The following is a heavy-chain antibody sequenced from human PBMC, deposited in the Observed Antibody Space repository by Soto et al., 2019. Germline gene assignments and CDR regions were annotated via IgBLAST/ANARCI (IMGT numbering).Heavy chain of an antibody. D-gene: IGHD3-16*02. CDR3: TRRVDDYVWGSYRSYYYYYGMDV. CDR2: IRSKANSDAT. V-gene: IGHV3-73*02. J-gene: IGHJ6*02. CDR1: GFTFSGSA. Sequence: EVQLVESGGGLVQPGGSLKLSCAASGFTFSGSAMHWVRQASGKGLEWVGRIRSKANSDATAYAASVKGRFTISRDDSKDTAYLQRNSLKTEDTAVYYCTRRVDDYVWGSYRSYYYYYGMDVWGQGTTVTVSS.